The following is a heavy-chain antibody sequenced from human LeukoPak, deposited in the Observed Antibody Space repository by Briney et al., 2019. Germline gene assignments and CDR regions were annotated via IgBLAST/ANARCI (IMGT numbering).Heavy chain of an antibody. J-gene: IGHJ4*02. V-gene: IGHV1-2*02. CDR1: GYTFTGYY. CDR3: ARAGSSSRWVNDY. D-gene: IGHD6-13*01. Sequence: ASVKVSCKASGYTFTGYYMHWVRQAPGQGFEWMGWINPNSGGTNYAQKFQGRVTMIRDTSISTAYMELSRLTSDDTAVYYCARAGSSSRWVNDYWGQGTLVTVSS. CDR2: INPNSGGT.